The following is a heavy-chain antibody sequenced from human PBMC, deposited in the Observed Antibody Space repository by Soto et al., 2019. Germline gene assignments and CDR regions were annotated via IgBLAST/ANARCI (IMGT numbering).Heavy chain of an antibody. D-gene: IGHD3-9*01. CDR2: IYWDDSK. CDR1: GFSLSTSGVG. J-gene: IGHJ4*02. Sequence: QITLKESGPTLVRPTQTLTLTCAFSGFSLSTSGVGVGWIRQPPGKALEWLAVIYWDDSKHYSPSLRSRLTITKDTSKNQVVLTMTNMDPMDTGTYYCAHKGPEDWPLDYWGQGTVVMVSS. V-gene: IGHV2-5*02. CDR3: AHKGPEDWPLDY.